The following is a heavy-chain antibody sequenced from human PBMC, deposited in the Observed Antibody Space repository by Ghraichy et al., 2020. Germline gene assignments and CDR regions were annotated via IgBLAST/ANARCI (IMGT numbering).Heavy chain of an antibody. Sequence: SETLSLTCAVYGGSFSGYYWSWIRQPPGKGLEWIGEINHSGSTNYNPSLKSRVTISVDTSKNQFSLKLSSVTAADTAVYYCARAAAGMIQYFQHWGQGTLVTVSS. CDR3: ARAAAGMIQYFQH. CDR2: INHSGST. CDR1: GGSFSGYY. J-gene: IGHJ1*01. D-gene: IGHD6-13*01. V-gene: IGHV4-34*01.